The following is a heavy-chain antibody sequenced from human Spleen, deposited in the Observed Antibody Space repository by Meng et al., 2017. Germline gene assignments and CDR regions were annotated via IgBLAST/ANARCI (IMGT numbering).Heavy chain of an antibody. CDR1: GGSISTSGFY. CDR2: IGHSGFT. CDR3: VRSSAWVRTGFDP. J-gene: IGHJ5*02. D-gene: IGHD6-19*01. V-gene: IGHV4-39*01. Sequence: QPQLQESGPGLVKPPETLSLTCSVSGGSISTSGFYWGWSRQSPGKGLEWIGSIGHSGFTYYTPSLKSRVAVSLDTSKSQFSLMLTSVTAADTAVYYCVRSSAWVRTGFDPWGQGTLVTVSS.